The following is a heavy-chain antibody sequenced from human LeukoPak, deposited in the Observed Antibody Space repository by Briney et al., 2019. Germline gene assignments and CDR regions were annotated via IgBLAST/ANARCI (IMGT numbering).Heavy chain of an antibody. D-gene: IGHD2-15*01. J-gene: IGHJ3*02. CDR2: FDPEDGET. Sequence: ASVKVSCEVSGYTLTELSMHWVRQAPGKGLEWMGGFDPEDGETIYAQKFQGRVTMTEDTSTDTAYMELSSLRSEDTAVYYCATIQNIVVVVAATPGFFDIWGQGTMVTVSS. V-gene: IGHV1-24*01. CDR1: GYTLTELS. CDR3: ATIQNIVVVVAATPGFFDI.